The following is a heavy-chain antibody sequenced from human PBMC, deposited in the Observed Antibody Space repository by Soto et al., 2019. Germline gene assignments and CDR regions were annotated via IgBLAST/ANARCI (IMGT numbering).Heavy chain of an antibody. D-gene: IGHD2-21*02. CDR1: GFTFSTYG. V-gene: IGHV3-33*01. Sequence: QVQLVESGGGVVQPGRSLRLSCAASGFTFSTYGMHWVRQAPGKGLEWVAGIWYDGSKKDYVDSVKGRFTVSRDNSKNTLYLQMNGLRAEDTAVYYCAREGSVVTPCFDFWGQGTQVTVSS. J-gene: IGHJ4*02. CDR3: AREGSVVTPCFDF. CDR2: IWYDGSKK.